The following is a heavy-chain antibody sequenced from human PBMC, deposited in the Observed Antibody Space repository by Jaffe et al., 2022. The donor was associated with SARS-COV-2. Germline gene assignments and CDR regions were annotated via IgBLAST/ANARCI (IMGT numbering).Heavy chain of an antibody. D-gene: IGHD4-17*01. V-gene: IGHV3-48*02. CDR2: ISYSSGTI. Sequence: EVQLVESGGGLVQPGGSLRLSCAASGFPFSSYSMNWVRQAPGKGLEWISYISYSSGTIHYADSVKGRFTISRDNAKNSLYLQMNTLRDEDTAFYYCAKSERTTVTSFDYWGQGTLVTVSS. J-gene: IGHJ4*02. CDR1: GFPFSSYS. CDR3: AKSERTTVTSFDY.